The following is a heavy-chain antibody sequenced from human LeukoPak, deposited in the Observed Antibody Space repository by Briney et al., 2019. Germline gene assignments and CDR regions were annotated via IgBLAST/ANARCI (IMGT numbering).Heavy chain of an antibody. J-gene: IGHJ3*01. CDR3: GSYRRAYDV. D-gene: IGHD1-26*01. CDR1: EFTFSSHA. V-gene: IGHV3-23*01. CDR2: ILDDGRI. Sequence: GGSLGLSCVASEFTFSSHAMNWVRQAPGKGLEWVSDILDDGRIYYADSVKGRFTISRDHSQNKVNLQMDNLRAEDAAIYYCGSYRRAYDVWGQGTVVTVAS.